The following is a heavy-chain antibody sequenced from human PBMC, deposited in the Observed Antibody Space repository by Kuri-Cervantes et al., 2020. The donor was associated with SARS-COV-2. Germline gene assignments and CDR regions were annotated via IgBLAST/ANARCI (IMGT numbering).Heavy chain of an antibody. D-gene: IGHD5/OR15-5a*01. V-gene: IGHV4-34*01. CDR1: GGSFSGYY. Sequence: TLSLTCAVYGGSFSGYYWSWIRQPPGKGLEWIGEINHSGSTNYNPSIKRRVTISVDTSKNQFSLKLSSVTAADTAVYYCASPSVYYYYGMDVWGQGTTVTVSS. CDR3: ASPSVYYYYGMDV. CDR2: INHSGST. J-gene: IGHJ6*02.